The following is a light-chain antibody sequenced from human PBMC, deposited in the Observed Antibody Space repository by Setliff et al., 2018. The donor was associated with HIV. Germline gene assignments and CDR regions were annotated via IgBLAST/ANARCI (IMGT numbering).Light chain of an antibody. V-gene: IGLV6-57*01. CDR3: QSYDITTCV. J-gene: IGLJ3*02. Sequence: NFMLTQPHSVSESPGKTVTISCTRSSGSIDSNYVQWYQQRPGSSPTNVIYEDKKRPSGVPDRFSGSIDSSSNSASLTISGLKPEDEADYYCQSYDITTCVFGGGTK. CDR2: EDK. CDR1: SGSIDSNY.